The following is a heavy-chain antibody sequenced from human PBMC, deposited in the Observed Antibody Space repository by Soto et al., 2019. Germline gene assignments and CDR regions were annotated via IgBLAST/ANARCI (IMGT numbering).Heavy chain of an antibody. CDR3: ARQTGNKNKYYGMDV. CDR2: IYYTGNT. Sequence: PSETLSLTCTVSGGSISSTSSYYWGWIRQPPGKGLEWIGSIYYTGNTYYNPSLKRRVTISVDTSKNQFSLKLSSVTAADTAVYYCARQTGNKNKYYGMDVWGQGTTVTVSS. V-gene: IGHV4-39*01. J-gene: IGHJ6*02. CDR1: GGSISSTSSYY. D-gene: IGHD1-1*01.